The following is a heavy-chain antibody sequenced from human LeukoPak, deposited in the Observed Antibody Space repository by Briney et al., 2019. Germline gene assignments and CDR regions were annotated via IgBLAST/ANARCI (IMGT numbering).Heavy chain of an antibody. V-gene: IGHV3-11*01. CDR3: ARDRPGLGLPLNFDY. CDR1: GFTFSDYY. Sequence: GGSLRLSCAASGFTFSDYYMSWIRQAPGKGLEWVSYISSTSGDTIKYADSVKGRFTISRDNAKNSLFLHMNGLRAEDTAVYYCARDRPGLGLPLNFDYWGQGTLVTVSS. J-gene: IGHJ4*02. CDR2: ISSTSGDTI. D-gene: IGHD3/OR15-3a*01.